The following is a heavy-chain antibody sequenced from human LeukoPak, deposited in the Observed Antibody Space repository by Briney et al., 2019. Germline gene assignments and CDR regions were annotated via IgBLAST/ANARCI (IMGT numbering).Heavy chain of an antibody. D-gene: IGHD1-1*01. CDR1: GFTFSSYG. V-gene: IGHV3-33*06. CDR3: AKYERNDFRKEFDS. CDR2: IWYDGSNK. Sequence: GGSLRLSCAASGFTFSSYGMHWVRQAPGKGLEWVAVIWYDGSNKYYADSVKGRFTISRDNSKNTLYLQMNNLRAEDTAVYYCAKYERNDFRKEFDSWGQGTLVTVSS. J-gene: IGHJ4*02.